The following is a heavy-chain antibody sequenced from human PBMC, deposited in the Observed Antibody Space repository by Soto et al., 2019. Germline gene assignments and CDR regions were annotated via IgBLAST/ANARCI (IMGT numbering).Heavy chain of an antibody. J-gene: IGHJ6*02. CDR2: INHSGST. CDR3: ARISMLKTYYYYGMDV. Sequence: SETLSLTCAVYGGSFSGYYWSWIRQPPGKGLEWIGEINHSGSTNYNPSLKSRVTISVDTSKNQFSLKLSSVTAADTAVYYCARISMLKTYYYYGMDVWGQGTKVTVSS. CDR1: GGSFSGYY. D-gene: IGHD2-8*01. V-gene: IGHV4-34*01.